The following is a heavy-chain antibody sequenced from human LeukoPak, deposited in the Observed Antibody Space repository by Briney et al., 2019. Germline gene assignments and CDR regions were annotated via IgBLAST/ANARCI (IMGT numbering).Heavy chain of an antibody. CDR1: GGSISSYY. Sequence: SETLSLTCTVSGGSISSYYWNWIRQPLGKGLEWIGYIYYNGSTNYNPSLKSRVTISIDTSKNQFSLEMSSVTAADTAVYCCARGRGARSSRWYNWFDPWGQGTLVTVSS. D-gene: IGHD6-13*01. CDR3: ARGRGARSSRWYNWFDP. V-gene: IGHV4-59*12. CDR2: IYYNGST. J-gene: IGHJ5*02.